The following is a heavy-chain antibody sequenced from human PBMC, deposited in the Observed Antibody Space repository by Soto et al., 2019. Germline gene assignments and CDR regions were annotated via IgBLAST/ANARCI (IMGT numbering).Heavy chain of an antibody. CDR2: ISVSGNYK. CDR1: GFSFSSFT. CDR3: ARLAVGSGWPVDH. V-gene: IGHV3-21*01. Sequence: GSLRLSCAASGFSFSSFTMSWVRQAPGKGLESVSFISVSGNYKYYADSVKGRFSISRDNAKNSLFLQMSSLSAEDTAVYYCARLAVGSGWPVDHWGQGTLVTVSS. D-gene: IGHD6-19*01. J-gene: IGHJ4*02.